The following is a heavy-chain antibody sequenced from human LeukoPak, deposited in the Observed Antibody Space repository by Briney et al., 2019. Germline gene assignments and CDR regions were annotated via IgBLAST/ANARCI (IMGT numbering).Heavy chain of an antibody. CDR3: AKESRGWYFDY. Sequence: ASVKVSCKTSGYTFTGYFIHWVRQAPGQGLEWMAWINPDSGGTNFAQKFQGRVTVSRDTSISTAYMELSRLRSDDTAVYYCAKESRGWYFDYWGQGTLVTVSS. D-gene: IGHD6-19*01. V-gene: IGHV1-2*02. J-gene: IGHJ4*02. CDR1: GYTFTGYF. CDR2: INPDSGGT.